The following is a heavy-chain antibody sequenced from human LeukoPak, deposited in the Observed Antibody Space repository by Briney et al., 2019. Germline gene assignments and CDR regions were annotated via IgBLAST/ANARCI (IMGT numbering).Heavy chain of an antibody. V-gene: IGHV4-39*07. CDR3: ARVSDRLYGSGNTWVFDP. CDR1: GGSISSSSYY. CDR2: IYYSGST. J-gene: IGHJ5*02. D-gene: IGHD3-10*01. Sequence: SETLSLTCTVSGGSISSSSYYWGWIRQPPGKGLEWIGSIYYSGSTYYNPSLKSRVTISVDTSKNQFSLKLSSVTAVDTAVYYCARVSDRLYGSGNTWVFDPWGQGTLVTVSS.